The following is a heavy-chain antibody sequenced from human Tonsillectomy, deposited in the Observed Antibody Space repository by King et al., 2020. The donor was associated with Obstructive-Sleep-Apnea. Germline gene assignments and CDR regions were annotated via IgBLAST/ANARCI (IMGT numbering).Heavy chain of an antibody. CDR3: ARTYDSDNSGYYYVSGAPDY. CDR2: ISAYNGNT. CDR1: GYTFTNYG. Sequence: QLVQSGAEVKKPGASVKVSCKASGYTFTNYGISWVRQAPGQGLEWVGWISAYNGNTNYAQKLQGRVTVTTDTSTSPAYMELRSQRSDDTAVYYCARTYDSDNSGYYYVSGAPDYWGQGTLVTVSS. V-gene: IGHV1-18*04. J-gene: IGHJ4*02. D-gene: IGHD3-22*01.